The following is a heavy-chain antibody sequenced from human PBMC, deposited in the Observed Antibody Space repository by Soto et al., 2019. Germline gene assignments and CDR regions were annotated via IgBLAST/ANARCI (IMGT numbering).Heavy chain of an antibody. CDR1: GGSISSAAYC. D-gene: IGHD7-27*01. V-gene: IGHV4-30-4*01. J-gene: IGHJ4*02. CDR2: IYDGGTT. CDR3: ARGPSGDKIDY. Sequence: SETLSLTCTVSGGSISSAAYCWSWIRQSPDKGLEWIGHIYDGGTTYSSPSLKGRVTISADTSETQFSLKLSSVSAAETAVYYCARGPSGDKIDYWGQGIQVTVSS.